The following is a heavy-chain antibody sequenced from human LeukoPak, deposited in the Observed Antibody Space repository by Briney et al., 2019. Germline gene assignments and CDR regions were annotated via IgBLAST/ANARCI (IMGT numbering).Heavy chain of an antibody. V-gene: IGHV3-53*01. D-gene: IGHD3-10*01. Sequence: GGSLRLSCAASGFTVSSNYMSWVRQAPGKGLEWVSIIYSDGSTDYADSVKGRFIISRDNSKNTLYLQMNSLRAEDTAVYYCARDKPGGSGSLDYWGQGTLVTVSS. J-gene: IGHJ4*02. CDR2: IYSDGST. CDR1: GFTVSSNY. CDR3: ARDKPGGSGSLDY.